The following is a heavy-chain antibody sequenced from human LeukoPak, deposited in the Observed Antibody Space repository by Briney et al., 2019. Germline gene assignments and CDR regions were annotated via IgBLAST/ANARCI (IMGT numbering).Heavy chain of an antibody. CDR2: ISAYNGNT. CDR3: ARARGYGGWYLDL. V-gene: IGHV1-18*01. Sequence: ASVKVSCKASGYTFSSFGITWVRQAPGQGLEWMGWISAYNGNTNYAQKFQGRVIMTTDTSTSTVSMELRSLRSDGTAVYYCARARGYGGWYLDLWGRGTLVTVSS. CDR1: GYTFSSFG. J-gene: IGHJ2*01. D-gene: IGHD4-23*01.